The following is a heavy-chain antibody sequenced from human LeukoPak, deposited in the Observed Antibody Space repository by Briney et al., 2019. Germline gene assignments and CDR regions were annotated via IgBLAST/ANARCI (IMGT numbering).Heavy chain of an antibody. J-gene: IGHJ4*02. CDR1: GFTFSSYS. CDR2: ISRSSSHK. Sequence: GGSLRLSCAASGFTFSSYSMTWVRQAPGKGLEWVSSISRSSSHKYYAGSVKGRFTISRDNAKNSLYLQMNSLRAEDTAVYYCASDIVVVPAAMPWGQGTLVTVSS. V-gene: IGHV3-21*01. D-gene: IGHD2-2*01. CDR3: ASDIVVVPAAMP.